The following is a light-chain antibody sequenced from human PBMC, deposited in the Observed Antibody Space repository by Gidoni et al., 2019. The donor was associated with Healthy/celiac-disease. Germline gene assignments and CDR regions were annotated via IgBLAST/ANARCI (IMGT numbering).Light chain of an antibody. J-gene: IGKJ3*01. CDR1: QSLLHSNGYNA. V-gene: IGKV2-28*01. CDR3: MQALQTPRT. CDR2: LGS. Sequence: IVMTQFPLSLPVTPGEPASISRRSSQSLLHSNGYNALDWYLQRPGQSPQLLNYLGSNRASGVPDRVSGSGSGTDFTLKSSKVEAEDVGVYYCMQALQTPRTFGPGTRVDIK.